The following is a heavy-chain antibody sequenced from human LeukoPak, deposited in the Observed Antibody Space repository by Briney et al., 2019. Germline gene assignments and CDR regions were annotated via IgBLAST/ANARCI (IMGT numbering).Heavy chain of an antibody. D-gene: IGHD3-22*01. J-gene: IGHJ4*02. CDR3: AKDRRKYNYDSSGYFLFDY. V-gene: IGHV3-23*01. CDR2: ISGSGGST. Sequence: PGASLRLSCAASGFTFSSYAMSWVRQAPGKGLEWVSAISGSGGSTYYADSVKGRFTISRDNSKNTLYLQMNSLRAEDTAVYYCAKDRRKYNYDSSGYFLFDYWGQGTLVTVSS. CDR1: GFTFSSYA.